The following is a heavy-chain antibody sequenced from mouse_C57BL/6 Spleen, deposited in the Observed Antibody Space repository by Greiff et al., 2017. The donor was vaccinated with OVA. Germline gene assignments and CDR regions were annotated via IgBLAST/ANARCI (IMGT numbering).Heavy chain of an antibody. CDR3: ARSIYYYGSPYYFDY. J-gene: IGHJ2*01. CDR1: GYTFTSYW. D-gene: IGHD1-1*01. V-gene: IGHV1-69*01. CDR2: IDPSDSYT. Sequence: QVQLQQPGAELVMPGASVKLSCKASGYTFTSYWMHWVKQRPGQGLEWIGEIDPSDSYTNYNQEFKGKSTLTVDKSSSTAYMQLSSLTSEDSAVYYCARSIYYYGSPYYFDYWGQGTTLTVSS.